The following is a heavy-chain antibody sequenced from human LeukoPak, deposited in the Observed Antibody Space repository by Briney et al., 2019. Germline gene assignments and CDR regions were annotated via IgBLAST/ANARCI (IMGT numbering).Heavy chain of an antibody. CDR2: ISSSSSYT. D-gene: IGHD3-16*01. Sequence: PGGSLRLSCAASGFTFSDYDMSWIRQAPGKGLEWVSYISSSSSYTKYADSVKGRFTISRDNAKNSLYLRMNSLRAEDTAVYYCARDGGIIDYWGQGTLVTVSS. CDR1: GFTFSDYD. V-gene: IGHV3-11*05. J-gene: IGHJ4*02. CDR3: ARDGGIIDY.